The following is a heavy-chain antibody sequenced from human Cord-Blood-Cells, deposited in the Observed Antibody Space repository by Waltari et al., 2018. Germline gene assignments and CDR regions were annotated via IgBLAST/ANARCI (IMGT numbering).Heavy chain of an antibody. V-gene: IGHV3-9*01. D-gene: IGHD4-17*01. J-gene: IGHJ4*02. CDR3: AKDVSLRMTTVDY. CDR1: GLSFDDYP. Sequence: EVQLVESGGCLVQPGRSLRLACVAAGLSFDDYPLHLLRQAPGEGLGWVSGISWNSGSIGYADSLKGRFTISRDNAKNSLYLQMNSLRAEDTALYYCAKDVSLRMTTVDYWGQGTLVTVSS. CDR2: ISWNSGSI.